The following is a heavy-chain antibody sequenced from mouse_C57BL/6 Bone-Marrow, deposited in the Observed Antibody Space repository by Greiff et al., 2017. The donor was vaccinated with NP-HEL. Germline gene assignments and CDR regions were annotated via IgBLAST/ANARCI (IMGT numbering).Heavy chain of an antibody. CDR2: IYPGGGYT. CDR1: GYTFTNYW. V-gene: IGHV1-63*01. CDR3: ARWSLFYYYGSDWYFDV. D-gene: IGHD1-1*01. Sequence: QVQLQQSGAELVRPGTSVKMSCKASGYTFTNYWIGWAKQRPGHGLEWIGDIYPGGGYTNYNEKFKGKATLTADKSSSTAYMQFSSLTSEDSAIYYCARWSLFYYYGSDWYFDVWGTGTTVTVSS. J-gene: IGHJ1*03.